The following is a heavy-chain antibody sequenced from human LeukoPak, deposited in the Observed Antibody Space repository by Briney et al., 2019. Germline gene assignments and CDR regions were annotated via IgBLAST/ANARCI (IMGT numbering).Heavy chain of an antibody. V-gene: IGHV3-15*01. CDR1: GFTFNNAW. J-gene: IGHJ3*02. CDR2: VKGKTDGGTR. Sequence: PGGSLRLSCAASGFTFNNAWMSWVRQAPGKGLEWVGRVKGKTDGGTRDYAAPVKDRFTISRDDSKNTLYLQMNSLKIEDTSIYYCTTTQGGTSFDAFGIWGQGTMVTVSS. D-gene: IGHD1-1*01. CDR3: TTTQGGTSFDAFGI.